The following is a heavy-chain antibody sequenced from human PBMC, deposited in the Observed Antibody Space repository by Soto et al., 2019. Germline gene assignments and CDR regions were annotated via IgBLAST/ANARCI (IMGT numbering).Heavy chain of an antibody. CDR3: ARDRLRLYSGSYYNYYGMDV. V-gene: IGHV4-30-4*01. Sequence: SETLSLTCTVSGGSISSGDYYWSWTRQPPGKGLEWIGYIYYSGSTYYNPSLKSRVTISVDTSKNQFSLKLSSVTAADTAVYYCARDRLRLYSGSYYNYYGMDVWGQRTTVTAPQ. CDR2: IYYSGST. J-gene: IGHJ6*01. D-gene: IGHD1-26*01. CDR1: GGSISSGDYY.